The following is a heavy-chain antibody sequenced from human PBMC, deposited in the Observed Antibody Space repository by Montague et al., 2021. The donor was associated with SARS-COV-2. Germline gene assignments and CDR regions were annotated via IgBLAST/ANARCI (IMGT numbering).Heavy chain of an antibody. CDR1: GGSITRNYY. Sequence: SETLSLTCTVSGGSITRNYYWGWIRQPPGKGLEWVGNIYYSGTTFINPSLTSRVTISVDTSKNQFSLKLSSVAAADTAVYYCARVGRGSSWYEVAFDIWGQGTMVTVSS. CDR3: ARVGRGSSWYEVAFDI. CDR2: IYYSGTT. J-gene: IGHJ3*02. V-gene: IGHV4-39*07. D-gene: IGHD6-13*01.